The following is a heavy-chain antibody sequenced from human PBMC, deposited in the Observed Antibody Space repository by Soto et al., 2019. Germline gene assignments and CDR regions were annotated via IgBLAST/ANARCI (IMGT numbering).Heavy chain of an antibody. D-gene: IGHD3-22*01. J-gene: IGHJ4*02. CDR1: GFTFSSYA. CDR3: AKYRITMIVVVYSLDY. CDR2: ISGSGGST. V-gene: IGHV3-23*01. Sequence: GGSLRLSCAASGFTFSSYAMSWVRQAPGKGLEWVSAISGSGGSTYYADSVKGRFTISRDNSKNTLYLQMNSLRAEDTAVYYCAKYRITMIVVVYSLDYWGQGTLVTVSS.